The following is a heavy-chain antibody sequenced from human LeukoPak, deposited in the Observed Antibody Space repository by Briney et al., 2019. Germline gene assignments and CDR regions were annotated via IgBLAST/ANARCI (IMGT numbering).Heavy chain of an antibody. CDR3: ARVKGYSYGPDY. D-gene: IGHD5-18*01. CDR2: INPNSGGT. J-gene: IGHJ4*02. Sequence: ASVKVSCKASGYTFTSYYMHWVRQAPGQGLEWMGWINPNSGGTNYAQKFQGRVTMTRDTSISTAYMELSRLTSDDTAVYYCARVKGYSYGPDYWGQGTLVTVSS. V-gene: IGHV1-2*02. CDR1: GYTFTSYY.